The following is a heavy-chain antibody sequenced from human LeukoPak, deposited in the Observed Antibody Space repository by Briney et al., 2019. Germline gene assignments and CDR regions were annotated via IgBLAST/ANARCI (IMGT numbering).Heavy chain of an antibody. D-gene: IGHD5-12*01. CDR2: MNPYSGNK. J-gene: IGHJ5*02. CDR1: GYTFTGYG. CDR3: VRRLDTIEFDP. Sequence: GASVKVSCKASGYTFTGYGINWIRQATGQGLEWMGWMNPYSGNKVYAQKFQGRLTMTRDTSRTTAYMELSSLRSEDTAVYYCVRRLDTIEFDPWGQGTLVTVSS. V-gene: IGHV1-8*01.